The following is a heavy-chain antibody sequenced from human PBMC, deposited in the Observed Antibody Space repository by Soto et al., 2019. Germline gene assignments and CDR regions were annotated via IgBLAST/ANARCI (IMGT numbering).Heavy chain of an antibody. V-gene: IGHV1-18*01. Sequence: ASVKVSCKASGYTFTSYGIHWVRQAPGQGLEWMGWISAYNGNTNYAQKLQGRVTMTTDTSTSTAYMELRSLRSDDTAVYFCAKDNPGRYGDYESTWFEPWGQGTLVTVSS. CDR3: AKDNPGRYGDYESTWFEP. CDR2: ISAYNGNT. J-gene: IGHJ5*02. D-gene: IGHD4-17*01. CDR1: GYTFTSYG.